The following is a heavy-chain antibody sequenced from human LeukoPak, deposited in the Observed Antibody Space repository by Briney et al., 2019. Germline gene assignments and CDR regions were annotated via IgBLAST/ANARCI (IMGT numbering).Heavy chain of an antibody. V-gene: IGHV4-61*01. CDR3: ARAEYYFDY. J-gene: IGHJ4*02. CDR1: GGSFSSGSYY. Sequence: PSETLSLTCTVSGGSFSSGSYYWSWIRQPPGKGLEWIGYIYYSGSTNYNPSLKSRVTISVDTSKNQFSLKLSSVTAADTAVYYCARAEYYFDYWGQGTLVTVSS. CDR2: IYYSGST.